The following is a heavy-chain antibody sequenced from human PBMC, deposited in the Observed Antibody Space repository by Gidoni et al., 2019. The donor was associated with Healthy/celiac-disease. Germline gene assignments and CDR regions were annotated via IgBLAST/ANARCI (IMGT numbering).Heavy chain of an antibody. D-gene: IGHD5-12*01. CDR3: AREGFSGYLTFDY. J-gene: IGHJ4*02. CDR1: GFTVSSNY. V-gene: IGHV3-53*01. Sequence: EVQLVESGGGLIQPGGSLRLSCAASGFTVSSNYMSWVRQAPGKGLEWVSVIYSGGSTYYADSVKGRFTISRDNSKNTLYLQMNSLRAEDTAVYYCAREGFSGYLTFDYWGQGTLVTVSS. CDR2: IYSGGST.